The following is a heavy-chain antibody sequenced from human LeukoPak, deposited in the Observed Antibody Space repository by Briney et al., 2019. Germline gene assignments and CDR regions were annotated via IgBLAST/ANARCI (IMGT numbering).Heavy chain of an antibody. CDR3: ARDRGIAARDFDY. J-gene: IGHJ4*02. CDR1: GYTFTGYY. CDR2: INPNSGGT. Sequence: GASVKVSCKASGYTFTGYYMHWVRQAPGQGLEWMGWINPNSGGTNYAQKLQGRVTMTTDTSTSTAYMELRSLRSDDTAVYYCARDRGIAARDFDYWGQGTLVTVSS. D-gene: IGHD6-6*01. V-gene: IGHV1-2*02.